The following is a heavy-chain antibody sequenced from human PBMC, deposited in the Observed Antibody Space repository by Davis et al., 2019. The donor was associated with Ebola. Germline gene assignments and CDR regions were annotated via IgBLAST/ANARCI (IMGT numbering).Heavy chain of an antibody. J-gene: IGHJ4*02. Sequence: GESLKISCRASGYRFTNYWIGWVRQPSGRGLEWMGIIYPGDSDITYSPSFQGKVIISADKSITTAFLQWSNLKASDNAMYFCAACIAAAGTKYFDYWGQGTVVTVSS. V-gene: IGHV5-51*01. CDR2: IYPGDSDI. CDR3: AACIAAAGTKYFDY. CDR1: GYRFTNYW. D-gene: IGHD6-13*01.